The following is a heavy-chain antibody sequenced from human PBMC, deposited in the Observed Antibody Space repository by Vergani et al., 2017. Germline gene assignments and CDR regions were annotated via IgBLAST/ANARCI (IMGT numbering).Heavy chain of an antibody. D-gene: IGHD2-2*01. CDR3: AVPGVRGLRYQYYYMDV. J-gene: IGHJ6*03. CDR2: IVGGSGNT. V-gene: IGHV1-58*01. CDR1: GFTFTSSA. Sequence: QMQLVQSGPEVKKPGTSVKVSCKASGFTFTSSAVQWVRQARGQRLEWIGWIVGGSGNTNYAQKFQERVTITRDTSTSSAYMELSSLRFEDTAVYYCAVPGVRGLRYQYYYMDVWGKGTTVTVSS.